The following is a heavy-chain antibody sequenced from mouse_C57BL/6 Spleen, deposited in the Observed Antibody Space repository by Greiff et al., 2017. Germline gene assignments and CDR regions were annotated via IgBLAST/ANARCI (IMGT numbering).Heavy chain of an antibody. CDR3: ANDYGAY. CDR2: IDPYDSYT. J-gene: IGHJ3*01. D-gene: IGHD2-4*01. V-gene: IGHV1-59*01. CDR1: GYTFTSYW. Sequence: QVQLQQPGAELVRPGTSVKLSCKASGYTFTSYWMHWVKQRPGQGLEWIGVIDPYDSYTNYNQKFKGKATLTVDTSSSTAYMQLSSLTSEDSAVYYCANDYGAYWGQGTLVTVSA.